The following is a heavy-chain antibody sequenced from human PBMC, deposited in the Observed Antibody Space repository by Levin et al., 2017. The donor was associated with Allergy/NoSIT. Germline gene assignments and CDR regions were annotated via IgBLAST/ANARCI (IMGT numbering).Heavy chain of an antibody. CDR2: ISWDGGST. D-gene: IGHD2-15*01. CDR1: GFTFDDYT. J-gene: IGHJ6*03. Sequence: GGSLRLSCAASGFTFDDYTMHWVRQAPGKGLEWVSLISWDGGSTYYADSVKGRFTISRDNSKNSLYLQMNSLRTEDTALYYCAKDYCSGGSYYDYYYYMDVWGKGTTVTVSS. CDR3: AKDYCSGGSYYDYYYYMDV. V-gene: IGHV3-43*01.